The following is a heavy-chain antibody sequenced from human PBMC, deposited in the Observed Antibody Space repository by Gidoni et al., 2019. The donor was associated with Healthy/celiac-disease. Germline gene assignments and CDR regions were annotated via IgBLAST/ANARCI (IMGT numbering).Heavy chain of an antibody. D-gene: IGHD2-2*01. V-gene: IGHV1-2*02. CDR3: ARASGVGVVVVPAAIDY. CDR2: INPNSGGT. CDR1: GYTFTGYY. J-gene: IGHJ4*02. Sequence: QVQLVQSAAEVQKPGASVKVSCKASGYTFTGYYMHWVRQAPGQGLKWMGWINPNSGGTNYAQKFQGRVTMTRDTSISTAYMELSRLRSDDTAVYYCARASGVGVVVVPAAIDYWGQGTLVTVSS.